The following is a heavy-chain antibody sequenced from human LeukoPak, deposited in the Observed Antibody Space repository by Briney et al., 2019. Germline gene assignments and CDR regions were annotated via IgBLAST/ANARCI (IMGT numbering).Heavy chain of an antibody. V-gene: IGHV3-13*04. CDR2: ITSGGDT. CDR3: VRGGPLAGHAFDV. CDR1: GFTFSKYD. J-gene: IGHJ3*01. Sequence: GGSLRLSCAGSGFTFSKYDMHWVHQATGRGLEWVSDITSGGDTHYQGSVKGRFTISRDNAKNSFYLEMNSLRVGDTAVYYCVRGGPLAGHAFDVWGRGTLVTVS. D-gene: IGHD6-19*01.